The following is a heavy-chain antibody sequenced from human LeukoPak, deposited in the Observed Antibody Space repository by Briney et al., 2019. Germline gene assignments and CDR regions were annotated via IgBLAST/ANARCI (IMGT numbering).Heavy chain of an antibody. CDR1: GFTFSSYA. V-gene: IGHV3-23*01. J-gene: IGHJ6*03. D-gene: IGHD3-16*01. CDR3: AKDGGGYYYYMDV. CDR2: ISGSGGST. Sequence: GGSLRLSCAASGFTFSSYAMSWVRQAPGKGLEWVSAISGSGGSTYYADSVKGRFTISRDNSKNTLYLQMSSLRAEDTAVYYCAKDGGGYYYYMDVWGKGTTVSVSS.